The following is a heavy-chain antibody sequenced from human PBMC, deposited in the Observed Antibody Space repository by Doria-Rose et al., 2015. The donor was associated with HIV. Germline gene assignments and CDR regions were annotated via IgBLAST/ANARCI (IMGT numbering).Heavy chain of an antibody. CDR1: GVSLSSPGMG. Sequence: QVTLKESSPVLVKPTETLTLTCTVSGVSLSSPGMGVSWIRQPPGKALEWLSNIFSDDGRSYKTSLKSRLTIPRGTSKSQVVLTMTDMDPVDTATYYCARIKSSRWYHKYYFDFWGQGTLVIVSA. CDR3: ARIKSSRWYHKYYFDF. D-gene: IGHD6-13*01. CDR2: IFSDDGR. J-gene: IGHJ4*02. V-gene: IGHV2-26*01.